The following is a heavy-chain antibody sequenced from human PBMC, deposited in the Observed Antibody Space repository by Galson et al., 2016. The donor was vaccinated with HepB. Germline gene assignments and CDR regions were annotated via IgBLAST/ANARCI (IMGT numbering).Heavy chain of an antibody. CDR1: GGSISSYY. CDR3: AVAALGSSGWFDP. V-gene: IGHV4-59*01. CDR2: IHYRGGT. J-gene: IGHJ5*02. Sequence: SETLSLTCSVSGGSISSYYWSWLRQPPGEGLEWIAYIHYRGGTNYNPSLKSRVTISVDTSRNQIFLTLRSVTAADTAVYYCAVAALGSSGWFDPWGQGTLVTVSS. D-gene: IGHD2-15*01.